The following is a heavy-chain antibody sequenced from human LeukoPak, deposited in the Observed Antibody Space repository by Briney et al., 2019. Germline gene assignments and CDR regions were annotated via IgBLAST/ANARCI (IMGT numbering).Heavy chain of an antibody. CDR3: ARGGRDFWSRLTAFDI. CDR1: GYTFTSYD. V-gene: IGHV1-8*03. D-gene: IGHD3-3*01. J-gene: IGHJ3*02. Sequence: ASVKVSCKASGYTFTSYDINWVRQATGQGLEWMGWMNPNSGNTGYAQKFQGRVTITRNTSISTAYMELSSLRSEDTAVYYCARGGRDFWSRLTAFDIWGPGTMVTVSS. CDR2: MNPNSGNT.